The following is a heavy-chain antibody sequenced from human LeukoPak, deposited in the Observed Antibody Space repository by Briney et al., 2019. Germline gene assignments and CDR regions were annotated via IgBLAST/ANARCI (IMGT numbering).Heavy chain of an antibody. CDR2: INHSGST. D-gene: IGHD3-22*01. Sequence: SETLSLTCAVYGGSFSGYYWSWTRQPPGKGREWIGEINHSGSTNYNPSLKSRVTISVDTSKNQFSPKLSSVTAADTAVYHCASVYDSSGYYPFWGQGTLVTVSS. CDR1: GGSFSGYY. CDR3: ASVYDSSGYYPF. V-gene: IGHV4-34*01. J-gene: IGHJ4*02.